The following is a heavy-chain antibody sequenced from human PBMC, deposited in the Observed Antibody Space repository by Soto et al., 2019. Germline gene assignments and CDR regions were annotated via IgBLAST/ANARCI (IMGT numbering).Heavy chain of an antibody. CDR3: ARDRIPYYYSGMDV. CDR2: IIPIFGTA. CDR1: GGTFSSYA. J-gene: IGHJ6*02. V-gene: IGHV1-69*01. Sequence: QVQLVQSGAEVKKPGSSVKVSCKASGGTFSSYAISWVRQAPGQGLEWMGGIIPIFGTANYAQKFQGRVTITADESTSTAYMELSSLRSEDTAVYYCARDRIPYYYSGMDVWGQGTTVTVSS.